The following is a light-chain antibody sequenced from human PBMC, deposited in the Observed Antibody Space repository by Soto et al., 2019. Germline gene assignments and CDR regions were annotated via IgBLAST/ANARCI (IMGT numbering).Light chain of an antibody. CDR3: SSYAGSSNV. J-gene: IGLJ1*01. Sequence: QSVLTQPASVSGSPGQSITISCTGTSSDVGGYNSVSWYQQHPGKAPKLMIYEVNNRPSGVSNRFSGSKSGNTASLTVSGLQAEDEADYYCSSYAGSSNVFGTGTKLTVL. V-gene: IGLV2-14*01. CDR2: EVN. CDR1: SSDVGGYNS.